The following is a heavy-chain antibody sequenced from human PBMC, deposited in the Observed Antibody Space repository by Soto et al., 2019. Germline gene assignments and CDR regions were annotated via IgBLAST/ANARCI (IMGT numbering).Heavy chain of an antibody. D-gene: IGHD2-15*01. Sequence: GGSRRFSWAAGGCNFTSYSMSWVRQDPRPWLEWVAAISGSSGSTYYADSVKGRFTISRDNSTNTLYLQMNSLRAEDTAVYYCVKDLGYCTGGSCYYFDYWGQGTLVTLSS. CDR2: ISGSSGST. J-gene: IGHJ4*02. CDR3: VKDLGYCTGGSCYYFDY. CDR1: GCNFTSYS. V-gene: IGHV3-23*01.